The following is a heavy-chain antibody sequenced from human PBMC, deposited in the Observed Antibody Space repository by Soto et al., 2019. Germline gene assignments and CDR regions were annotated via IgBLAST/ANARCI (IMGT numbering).Heavy chain of an antibody. CDR3: ASGIQLWLRRINNGYSG. J-gene: IGHJ4*02. CDR2: IIPMFGTA. V-gene: IGHV1-69*12. D-gene: IGHD5-18*01. CDR1: GGTFSTYA. Sequence: QVQLVQSGAEVKKPESSVKVSCKAPGGTFSTYAISWVRQAPGQGLGWMGGIIPMFGTATYAQRFQDRVTITADESTNTVYMELSSLRSEDTAVYFCASGIQLWLRRINNGYSGWGQGTLVTVSS.